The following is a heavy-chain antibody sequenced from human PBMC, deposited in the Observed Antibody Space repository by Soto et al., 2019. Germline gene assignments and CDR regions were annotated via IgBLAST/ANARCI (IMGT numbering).Heavy chain of an antibody. CDR3: ARDRPSIAAFFSPKTHYFDY. D-gene: IGHD6-6*01. J-gene: IGHJ4*02. V-gene: IGHV3-11*01. Sequence: GGSLRLSCAASGFTFSDYYMSWIRQAPGKGLEWVSYISSSGSTIYYADSVKGRFTISRDNAKNSLYLQMNSLRAEDTAVYYCARDRPSIAAFFSPKTHYFDYWGQGTLVTVSS. CDR2: ISSSGSTI. CDR1: GFTFSDYY.